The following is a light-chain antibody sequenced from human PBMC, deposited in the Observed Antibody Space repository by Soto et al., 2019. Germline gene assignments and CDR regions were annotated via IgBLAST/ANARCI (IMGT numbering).Light chain of an antibody. CDR2: GAS. CDR3: QPFYDWPRA. Sequence: EVGVTRWRATRSVCPGERAKRSGMASQSVRCAVAWYQQRPGQAPRLLIYGASNRVNGVSDRFSGSGSGTEFTLIISSLQSEDFAVFFCQPFYDWPRAFSLGTKVDIK. CDR1: QSVRCA. J-gene: IGKJ1*01. V-gene: IGKV3-15*01.